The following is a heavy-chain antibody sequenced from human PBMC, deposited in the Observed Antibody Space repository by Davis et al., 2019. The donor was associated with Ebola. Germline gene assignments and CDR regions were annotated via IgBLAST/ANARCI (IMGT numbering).Heavy chain of an antibody. Sequence: ASVKVSCKASGYTFTSYGITWVRQAPGQGLEWMGWINPHNGNTNYAQNVQGRVTMTTDTSTSTAYMEVGSLRSDDTAVYYCARDLFVGAPGHWGQGTLVIVSS. V-gene: IGHV1-18*04. J-gene: IGHJ4*02. CDR3: ARDLFVGAPGH. CDR1: GYTFTSYG. CDR2: INPHNGNT. D-gene: IGHD1-26*01.